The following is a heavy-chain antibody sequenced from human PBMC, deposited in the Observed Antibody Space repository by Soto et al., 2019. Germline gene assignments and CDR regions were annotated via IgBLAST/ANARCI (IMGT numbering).Heavy chain of an antibody. D-gene: IGHD5-18*01. CDR2: SNHVGNT. J-gene: IGHJ4*02. CDR1: GGCFSGYY. V-gene: IGHV4-34*01. CDR3: ARVRIAGVTTD. Sequence: QVQLQQWGAGLLKPSETLSLTCAVYGGCFSGYYWSWIRQLPGKGLEWIGESNHVGNTNYNPSLKSRVTMSVDPSKNQFSLRLTSVTVADTAVYYCARVRIAGVTTDWGQGTLVIVSS.